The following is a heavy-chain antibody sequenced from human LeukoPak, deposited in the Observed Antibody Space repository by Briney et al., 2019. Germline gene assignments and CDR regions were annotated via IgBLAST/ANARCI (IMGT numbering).Heavy chain of an antibody. CDR1: GFTFSSYG. V-gene: IGHV3-33*01. D-gene: IGHD6-13*01. CDR2: IWYDGSNK. Sequence: GRSLRLSCAASGFTFSSYGMHWVRQAPGKGLEWVSVIWYDGSNKYYADSVKGRFTISRDNSKNTLYLQMNSLRAGDTAVYYCARGTAAAGYWGQGTLVTVSS. CDR3: ARGTAAAGY. J-gene: IGHJ4*02.